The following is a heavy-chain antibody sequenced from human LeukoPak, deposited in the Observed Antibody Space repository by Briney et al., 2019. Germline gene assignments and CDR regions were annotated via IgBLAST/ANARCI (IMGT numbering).Heavy chain of an antibody. CDR2: SKQDGSAQ. J-gene: IGHJ4*02. CDR3: ARAWYGGATFDN. D-gene: IGHD1-26*01. CDR1: GFPFDKFW. V-gene: IGHV3-7*01. Sequence: PGGSLRLSCAASGFPFDKFWMSWVRQAPGKGLEWVATSKQDGSAQYYVDSVKGRFTLSRDNAKTSLYLQMNSLRAEDTAMYYCARAWYGGATFDNWGQGTLVTVSS.